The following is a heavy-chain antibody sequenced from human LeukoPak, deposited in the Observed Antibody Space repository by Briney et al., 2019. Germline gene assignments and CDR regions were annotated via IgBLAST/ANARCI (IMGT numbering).Heavy chain of an antibody. CDR1: GCTFTGYY. D-gene: IGHD2-8*02. J-gene: IGHJ4*02. V-gene: IGHV1-2*02. CDR3: ARGIIPPGSGVGCFDH. Sequence: ASVKVSCKTSGCTFTGYYLHWVRQAPGQGFEWMGWIHPNSGATNYAQKFQGRVTMTRDTSISTAYMELSSLRSDDTAMYYCARGIIPPGSGVGCFDHWGQGTLVTVSS. CDR2: IHPNSGAT.